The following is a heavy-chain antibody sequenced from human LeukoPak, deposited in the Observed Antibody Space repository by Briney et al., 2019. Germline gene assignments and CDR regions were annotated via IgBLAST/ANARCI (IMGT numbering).Heavy chain of an antibody. CDR1: GYRFTYYW. V-gene: IGHV5-51*01. Sequence: GESLKISCQGSGYRFTYYWIGWVRQMPGKGLEWMGIIYPADSDTRYSPSFQGQVTISADKSISTAYLQWSSLKASDTAMYYSTRREGYYYGSRSYSKYWGQGTLVTVSS. J-gene: IGHJ4*02. D-gene: IGHD3-10*01. CDR2: IYPADSDT. CDR3: TRREGYYYGSRSYSKY.